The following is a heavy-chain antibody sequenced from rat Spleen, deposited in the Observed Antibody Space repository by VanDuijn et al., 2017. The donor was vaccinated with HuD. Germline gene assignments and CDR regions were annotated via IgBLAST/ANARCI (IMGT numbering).Heavy chain of an antibody. Sequence: EVQLQESGPGLVKPSQSLSLTCSVTGYPIPSNYWGWTGKFPGNKMEWIGHISYSGTTSYNPSLKSRISITRDTSKNQFFLQLNSVSTEDTAIYYCARYRDTYGHVGIFDYWGQGVRVTVSP. CDR2: ISYSGTT. J-gene: IGHJ2*01. V-gene: IGHV3-1*01. D-gene: IGHD2-5*01. CDR3: ARYRDTYGHVGIFDY. CDR1: GYPIPSNY.